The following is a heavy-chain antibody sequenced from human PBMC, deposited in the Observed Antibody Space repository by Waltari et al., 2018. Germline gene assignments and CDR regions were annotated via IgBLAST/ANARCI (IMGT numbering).Heavy chain of an antibody. Sequence: EVQLVESGGVLVKPGESHRLSCTDPGSRFRAAWMIWVRRAPGKGLEWVGSITGIAFGATPDYAASVKGRFTISRDDSKNTVYLQMNSLQTEDTAVYYCTTFGRVGRGYWGQGGLVIVSS. V-gene: IGHV3-15*01. J-gene: IGHJ1*01. CDR1: GSRFRAAW. CDR2: ITGIAFGATP. D-gene: IGHD1-26*01. CDR3: TTFGRVGRGY.